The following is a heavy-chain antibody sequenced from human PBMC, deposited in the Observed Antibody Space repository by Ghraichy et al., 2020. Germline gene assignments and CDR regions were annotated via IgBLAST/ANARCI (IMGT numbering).Heavy chain of an antibody. Sequence: ASVKVSCKVSGYTLTELSMHWVRQAPGKGLEWMGGFDPEDGETIYAQKFQGRVTMTEDTSTDTAYMELSSLRSEDTAVYYCATLTPSNILTGYYSDYWGQGTLVTVSS. V-gene: IGHV1-24*01. J-gene: IGHJ4*02. CDR3: ATLTPSNILTGYYSDY. CDR2: FDPEDGET. CDR1: GYTLTELS. D-gene: IGHD3-9*01.